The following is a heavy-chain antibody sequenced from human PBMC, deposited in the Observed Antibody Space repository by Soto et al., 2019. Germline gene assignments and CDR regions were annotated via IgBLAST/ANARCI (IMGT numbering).Heavy chain of an antibody. J-gene: IGHJ4*02. CDR2: INTDGSIT. D-gene: IGHD2-15*01. Sequence: EVQLVESGGGLVQPGGSLRLSCAASGFTFSSYWMHWVRQVPGKGLVWVSRINTDGSITSHADSVKGRFTISRDNAKNTLYPQMNSLRADDTAVYYCTRDSGGRDAYWGQGALVTVSS. CDR3: TRDSGGRDAY. CDR1: GFTFSSYW. V-gene: IGHV3-74*01.